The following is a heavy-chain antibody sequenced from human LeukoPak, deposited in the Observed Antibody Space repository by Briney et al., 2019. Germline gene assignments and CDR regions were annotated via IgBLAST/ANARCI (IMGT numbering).Heavy chain of an antibody. CDR3: TRQGVYYSDSSAYYY. V-gene: IGHV5-51*01. CDR2: IYPGDSDT. Sequence: PGESLKISCKGSGYRFTNYWIAWVRQIPGKGLELMGSIYPGDSDTRYSPSFQGQVTISADKSITTAYLQWNSLKASDTAKYYCTRQGVYYSDSSAYYYWGQGTLVTVSS. D-gene: IGHD3-22*01. CDR1: GYRFTNYW. J-gene: IGHJ4*02.